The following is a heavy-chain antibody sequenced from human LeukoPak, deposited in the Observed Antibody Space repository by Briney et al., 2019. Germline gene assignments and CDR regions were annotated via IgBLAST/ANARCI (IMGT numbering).Heavy chain of an antibody. Sequence: SQTLSLTCTVSGGSISSGDYYWSWIRQPPGKGLEWIGYIYYSGSTYYNPSLKSRVTISVDTSKNQFSPKLSSVTAADTAVYYCARGPDRSIGYCSGGSCFFDYWGQGTLVTVSS. CDR2: IYYSGST. J-gene: IGHJ4*02. CDR1: GGSISSGDYY. D-gene: IGHD2-15*01. V-gene: IGHV4-30-4*01. CDR3: ARGPDRSIGYCSGGSCFFDY.